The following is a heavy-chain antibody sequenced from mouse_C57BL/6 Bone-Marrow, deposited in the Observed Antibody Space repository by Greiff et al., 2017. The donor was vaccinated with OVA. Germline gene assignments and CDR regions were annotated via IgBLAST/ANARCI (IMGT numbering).Heavy chain of an antibody. D-gene: IGHD1-1*01. Sequence: VQLKESGAELVRPGASVKLSCTASGFNIKDDYMHWVKQRPEQGLEWIGWIDPANGDTEYASKFQGKATITADTSSNTAYLQLSSLTSEDTAVYYCRTVTLDYGGRGTTLTVSS. CDR3: RTVTLDY. J-gene: IGHJ2*01. CDR2: IDPANGDT. V-gene: IGHV14-4*01. CDR1: GFNIKDDY.